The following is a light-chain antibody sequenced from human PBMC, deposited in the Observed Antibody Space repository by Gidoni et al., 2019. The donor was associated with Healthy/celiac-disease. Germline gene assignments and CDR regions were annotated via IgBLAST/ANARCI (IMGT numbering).Light chain of an antibody. V-gene: IGKV4-1*01. CDR1: QSVLYSSNNKNY. Sequence: DIVMTQSPDSLAVSRGERATIKCKSSQSVLYSSNNKNYLAWYQQKPGQPPKLLIYWASTRESGVPDRFSGSGSGPDFTLTISSLQAEDVAVYYCQQYYSPPYTFGQGPKLEIK. CDR2: WAS. J-gene: IGKJ2*01. CDR3: QQYYSPPYT.